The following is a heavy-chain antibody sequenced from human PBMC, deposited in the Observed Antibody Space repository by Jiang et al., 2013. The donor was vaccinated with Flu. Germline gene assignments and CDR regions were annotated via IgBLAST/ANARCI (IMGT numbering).Heavy chain of an antibody. CDR2: IDWDDDK. Sequence: KPTQTLTLTCTFSGFSLSTSGMRVSWIRQPPGKALEWLARIDWDDDKFYSTSLKTRLTISKDTSKNQVVLTMTNMDPVDTATYYCARMLGWFGEFAFDIWGQGTMVTVSS. D-gene: IGHD3-10*01. J-gene: IGHJ3*02. CDR3: ARMLGWFGEFAFDI. V-gene: IGHV2-70*04. CDR1: GFSLSTSGMR.